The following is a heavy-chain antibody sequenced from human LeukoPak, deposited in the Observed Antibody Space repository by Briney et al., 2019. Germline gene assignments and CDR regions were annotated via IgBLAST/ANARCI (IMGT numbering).Heavy chain of an antibody. CDR3: ASRWGGRDFFDY. V-gene: IGHV4-59*08. Sequence: SETLSLTCTVSDGSISTYYWSWIRQPPGKGLELIGYIYYSGSTTYNPSLKSRATISIDTSRTQFSLKLNSVTAADTAVYYCASRWGGRDFFDYWGQGTLVTVSS. J-gene: IGHJ4*02. CDR1: DGSISTYY. CDR2: IYYSGST. D-gene: IGHD3-16*01.